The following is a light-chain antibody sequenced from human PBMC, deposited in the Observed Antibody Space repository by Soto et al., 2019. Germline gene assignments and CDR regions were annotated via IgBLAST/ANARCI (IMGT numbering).Light chain of an antibody. CDR1: QSVSTN. CDR2: GAS. J-gene: IGKJ1*01. CDR3: QHYNDWPQS. V-gene: IGKV3-15*01. Sequence: EIGMTQSPGTLSLSPGERATLSCRASQSVSTNLAWYQQIPGQAPRLLIYGASTRATGIPARFSGSGSGTEFTLAISSLQSEDFAVYYCQHYNDWPQSFGLGTKVEIK.